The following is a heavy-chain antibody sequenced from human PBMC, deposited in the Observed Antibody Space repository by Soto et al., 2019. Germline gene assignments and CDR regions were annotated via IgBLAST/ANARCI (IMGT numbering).Heavy chain of an antibody. V-gene: IGHV4-59*08. Sequence: SETLSLTCTVSGGSISSYYWSWIRQPPGKGLEWIGYIYYSGSTNYNPSLKSRVTISVDTSKNQFSLKLSSVTAADTAVYYCARHEGYCSGGSCYYWYFDLWGRGTLVTVSS. D-gene: IGHD2-15*01. CDR3: ARHEGYCSGGSCYYWYFDL. CDR1: GGSISSYY. CDR2: IYYSGST. J-gene: IGHJ2*01.